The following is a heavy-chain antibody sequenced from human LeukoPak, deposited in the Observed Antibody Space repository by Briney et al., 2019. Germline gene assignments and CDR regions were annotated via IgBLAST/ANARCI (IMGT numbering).Heavy chain of an antibody. CDR3: AKGLKRKKSRDGYNYYFEY. CDR2: IGRDSSGI. J-gene: IGHJ4*02. Sequence: GGSLRLSCAASGFTFEHYSMHWVRQAPGKGLEWVSVIGRDSSGIHYADSVKGRFTISRDNSKNSLYLQMNSLRTEDTALYYCAKGLKRKKSRDGYNYYFEYWGQGSLVTVSS. V-gene: IGHV3-43*01. D-gene: IGHD5-24*01. CDR1: GFTFEHYS.